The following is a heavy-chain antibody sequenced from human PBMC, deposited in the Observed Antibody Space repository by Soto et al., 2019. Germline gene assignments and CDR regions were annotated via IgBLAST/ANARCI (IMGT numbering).Heavy chain of an antibody. D-gene: IGHD3-3*01. Sequence: EVQLVESGGGLVQPGRSLRLSCAASGFTFDDYAMHWVRQAPGKGLEWVSGISWNSGSIGYADSVKGRFTISRDNAKNSLYLQMNSLRAEDTALYYCAKDMFRGDFWSGYSTFSWYYMDVWGKGTTVTVSS. J-gene: IGHJ6*03. CDR3: AKDMFRGDFWSGYSTFSWYYMDV. CDR2: ISWNSGSI. CDR1: GFTFDDYA. V-gene: IGHV3-9*01.